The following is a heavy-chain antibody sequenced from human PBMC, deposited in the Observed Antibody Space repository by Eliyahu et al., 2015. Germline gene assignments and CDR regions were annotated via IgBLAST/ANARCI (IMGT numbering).Heavy chain of an antibody. Sequence: EVHLLESGGDLVQPGGSLRLSCAASGXXFSSXXXTWVRQAPGKGLXWVSTSSGSGDTTYYADSVKGRFTISRDNSKNTLYLQMNRLRAEDTAVYYCAKRTTYGDSGWNYFVMDVWGQGTTVTVSS. J-gene: IGHJ6*02. CDR2: SSGSGDTT. D-gene: IGHD4-17*01. CDR3: AKRTTYGDSGWNYFVMDV. CDR1: GXXFSSXX. V-gene: IGHV3-23*01.